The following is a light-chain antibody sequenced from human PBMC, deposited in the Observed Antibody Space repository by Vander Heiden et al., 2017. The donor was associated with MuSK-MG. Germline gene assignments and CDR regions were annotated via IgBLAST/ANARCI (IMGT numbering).Light chain of an antibody. CDR3: QQYYSSPYT. CDR1: QSMRGS. J-gene: IGKJ4*01. Sequence: DIQMTQSPSSLSASVCDRVTVTCRASQSMRGSLSWYHHKPGKAPILLIHDASSMQRGIPERFSGSGSGTHFTLTINRLQPEDSAVYYCQQYYSSPYTFGEGTMLEIK. CDR2: DAS. V-gene: IGKV1-39*01.